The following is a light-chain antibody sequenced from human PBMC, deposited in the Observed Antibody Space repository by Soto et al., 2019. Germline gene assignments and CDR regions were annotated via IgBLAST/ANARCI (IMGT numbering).Light chain of an antibody. V-gene: IGKV3-20*01. CDR1: QSVSRSQ. CDR3: QQHATSPRT. J-gene: IGKJ1*01. Sequence: EIVLTQSPGTLSLSPGERATLSCRASQSVSRSQLAWYQQKPGQAPRLLIYGASIRATGIPDGFSGSGSGKDFTLTISRVEHEDFAVYCCQQHATSPRTFGQGTKVEI. CDR2: GAS.